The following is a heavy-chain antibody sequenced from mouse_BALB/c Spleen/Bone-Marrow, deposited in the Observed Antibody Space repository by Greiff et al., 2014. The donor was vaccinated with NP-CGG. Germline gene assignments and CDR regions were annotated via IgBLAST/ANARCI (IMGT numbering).Heavy chain of an antibody. D-gene: IGHD2-14*01. V-gene: IGHV1S130*01. J-gene: IGHJ2*01. CDR1: SYTFTSSW. CDR2: IHPNSGNT. Sequence: QVQLQQSGSVLVRPGASVKLSCQASSYTFTSSWMHWAKQRPGQGLKWIGEIHPNSGNTNYNEKFKGKATLTVDTSSSTAYVDLSSLTAEDSAVYFCARHHRYAYYFDYWGQGTTLTVSS. CDR3: ARHHRYAYYFDY.